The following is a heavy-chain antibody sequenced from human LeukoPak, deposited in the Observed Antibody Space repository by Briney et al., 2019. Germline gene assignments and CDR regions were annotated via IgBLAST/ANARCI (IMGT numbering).Heavy chain of an antibody. CDR1: GFTFTNNW. V-gene: IGHV3-7*01. CDR2: IKHDEGER. CDR3: ARGRAVDC. Sequence: GGSLTLSSVASGFTFTNNWMTWVRPAPGQGLEWVANIKHDEGERYYVYSVRGRFTISTDNATTTVYLRMSDPRGDDSAIYYSARGRAVDCWGQRPLVSVSS. J-gene: IGHJ4*02.